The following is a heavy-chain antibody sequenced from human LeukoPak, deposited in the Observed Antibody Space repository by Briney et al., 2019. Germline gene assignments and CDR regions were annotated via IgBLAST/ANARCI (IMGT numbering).Heavy chain of an antibody. V-gene: IGHV4-4*07. CDR3: ARDRGTIFGDYYMDV. J-gene: IGHJ6*03. CDR2: IYTSGST. Sequence: PAETLSLTCTVSGGSISSYYWSWIRQPAGKGLEWMGRIYTSGSTNYNPSLKSRVTMSVDTSKNQFSLKLSSVTAADTAVYYCARDRGTIFGDYYMDVWGKGTTVTVSS. CDR1: GGSISSYY. D-gene: IGHD3-3*01.